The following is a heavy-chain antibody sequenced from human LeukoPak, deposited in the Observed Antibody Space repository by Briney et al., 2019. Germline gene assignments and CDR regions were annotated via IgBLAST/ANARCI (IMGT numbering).Heavy chain of an antibody. CDR1: GFTFSSYS. J-gene: IGHJ5*02. V-gene: IGHV3-21*01. CDR3: ARAGSSSWVMTTNWFDP. D-gene: IGHD6-13*01. Sequence: KSGESLRLSCAASGFTFSSYSMNWVRQAPGKGLEWVSSISSTSSYIYYADSVKGRFTIPRDNAKNSLYLQVNSLKAEDTAVYYCARAGSSSWVMTTNWFDPWGQGTLVTVSS. CDR2: ISSTSSYI.